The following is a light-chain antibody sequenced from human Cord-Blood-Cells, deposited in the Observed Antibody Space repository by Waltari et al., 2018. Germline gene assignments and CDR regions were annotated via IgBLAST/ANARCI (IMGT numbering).Light chain of an antibody. J-gene: IGLJ2*01. CDR2: DVS. Sequence: QSALTQPASVSGSPGQSIPISCTGTSSDVGGYNYVSCYQQHPGKAPKLMIYDVSNRPSGVSNRFSGSKYGNTASLTISGLQAEDEADYYCSSYTSSSTLVVFGGGTKLTVL. CDR1: SSDVGGYNY. CDR3: SSYTSSSTLVV. V-gene: IGLV2-14*01.